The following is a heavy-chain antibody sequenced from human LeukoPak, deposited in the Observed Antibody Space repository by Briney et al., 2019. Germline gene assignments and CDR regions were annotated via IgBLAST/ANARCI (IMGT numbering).Heavy chain of an antibody. CDR3: AREDSSGWYVFDY. D-gene: IGHD6-19*01. J-gene: IGHJ4*02. V-gene: IGHV1-46*01. Sequence: ASVKVSCKASGYTFTGYYMHWVRQAPGQGFEWMGIINPSGGSTSYAQKFQGRVTMTRDTSTSTVYMELSSLRSEDTAVYYCAREDSSGWYVFDYWGQGTLVTVSS. CDR1: GYTFTGYY. CDR2: INPSGGST.